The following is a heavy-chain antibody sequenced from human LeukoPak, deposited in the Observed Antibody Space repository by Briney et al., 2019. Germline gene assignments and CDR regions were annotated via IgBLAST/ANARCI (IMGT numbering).Heavy chain of an antibody. Sequence: GGSLRLSCAASGFTFSSYAMTWVRQAPGKGLEWVSAISSKSGTIYYAASVKGRFTISRDNSKNTLPLQMNSLRAEDTALYFCVRGRGAARGCYYDYWGQGTLVTVSS. J-gene: IGHJ4*02. D-gene: IGHD1-26*01. CDR1: GFTFSSYA. CDR3: VRGRGAARGCYYDY. CDR2: ISSKSGTI. V-gene: IGHV3-23*01.